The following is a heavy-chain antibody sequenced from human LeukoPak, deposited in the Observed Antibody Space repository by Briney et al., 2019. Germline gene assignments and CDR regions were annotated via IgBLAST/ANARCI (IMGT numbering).Heavy chain of an antibody. V-gene: IGHV4-39*01. CDR2: IYYSGST. J-gene: IGHJ4*02. D-gene: IGHD3-22*01. CDR3: ARASYSYDISGWVPFDY. Sequence: SETLSLTCTVPGGPISSSSYYWGWIRQPPVKGLEWIGSIYYSGSTYYNPSLKSRVTISVDTSKNQFSLRLSSVTAADTAVYYCARASYSYDISGWVPFDYWGQGTLVTVSS. CDR1: GGPISSSSYY.